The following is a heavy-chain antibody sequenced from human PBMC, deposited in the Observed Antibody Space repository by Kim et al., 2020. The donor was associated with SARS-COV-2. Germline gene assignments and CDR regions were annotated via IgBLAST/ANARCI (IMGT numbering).Heavy chain of an antibody. Sequence: ASVKVSCKASGYTFTSYYMHWVRQAPGQGLEWMGIINPSGGSTSYAQKFQGRVTMTRDTSTSTVYMELSSLRSEDTAVYYCAREVRAYCGGDCYFGDAFDIWGQGTMVTVSS. CDR2: INPSGGST. CDR1: GYTFTSYY. J-gene: IGHJ3*02. D-gene: IGHD2-21*02. CDR3: AREVRAYCGGDCYFGDAFDI. V-gene: IGHV1-46*01.